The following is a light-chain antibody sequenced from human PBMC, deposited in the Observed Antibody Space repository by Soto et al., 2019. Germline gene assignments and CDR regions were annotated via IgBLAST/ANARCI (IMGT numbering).Light chain of an antibody. V-gene: IGLV2-11*01. J-gene: IGLJ2*01. CDR2: DVS. CDR3: CSYAGSYAVV. CDR1: SSDVGGYNY. Sequence: QSALTQPRSVSGSPGQSVTISCTGTSSDVGGYNYVSWYQQHPGKAPKLMIYDVSQRASGVPDRFSGSKSGNTASLTISGLQAEDEADYYCCSYAGSYAVVFGGGTQLTVL.